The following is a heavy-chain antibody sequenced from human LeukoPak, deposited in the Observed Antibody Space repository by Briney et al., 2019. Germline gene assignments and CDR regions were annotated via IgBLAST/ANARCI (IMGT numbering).Heavy chain of an antibody. D-gene: IGHD5-24*01. CDR2: INPDGTDT. Sequence: AGGSLRLSCAASGFTFRSYWMYWVRQVPGKGLMWVSRINPDGTDTTYADSVKGRFTISRDNAKNTLYLQMNSVRAEDTAVYFCTRDQREATTPDAFDIWGQGTLVTVSS. CDR3: TRDQREATTPDAFDI. CDR1: GFTFRSYW. V-gene: IGHV3-74*03. J-gene: IGHJ3*02.